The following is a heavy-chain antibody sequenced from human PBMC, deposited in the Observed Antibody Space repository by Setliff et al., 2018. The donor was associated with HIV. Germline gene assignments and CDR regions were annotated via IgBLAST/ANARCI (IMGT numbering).Heavy chain of an antibody. D-gene: IGHD1-20*01. V-gene: IGHV4-34*01. CDR3: AGLTGTDFDY. CDR1: GGSLGGYY. Sequence: PSETLSLTCAVHGGSLGGYYWTWIRQPPGKGLEWIGEINESGSTNYSPSLKSRITISVDTSKNQFSLKLSSVTAADTAVYYCAGLTGTDFDYWGQGTLVTVSS. J-gene: IGHJ4*02. CDR2: INESGST.